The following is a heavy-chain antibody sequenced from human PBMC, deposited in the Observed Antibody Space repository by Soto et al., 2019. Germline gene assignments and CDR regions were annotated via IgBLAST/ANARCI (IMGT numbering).Heavy chain of an antibody. Sequence: GGSLRLSCAASGFTFSSYAMSWVRQAPGKGLEWVSAISGSGGSTYYADSVKGRFTISRDNSKNTLYLQMNSLRAEDTAVYYCAKDSLEEYDFWSGYSDDYYYYGMDVWGQGTTVTVSS. V-gene: IGHV3-23*01. J-gene: IGHJ6*02. CDR2: ISGSGGST. D-gene: IGHD3-3*01. CDR1: GFTFSSYA. CDR3: AKDSLEEYDFWSGYSDDYYYYGMDV.